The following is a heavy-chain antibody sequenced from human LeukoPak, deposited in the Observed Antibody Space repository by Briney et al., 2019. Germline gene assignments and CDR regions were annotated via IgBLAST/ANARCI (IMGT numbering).Heavy chain of an antibody. V-gene: IGHV3-21*01. J-gene: IGHJ3*02. CDR1: GFTFSSYS. D-gene: IGHD1-26*01. CDR2: ISGSYSHI. CDR3: ARDRFQSGGSPNVFDI. Sequence: GGSLRLSCEASGFTFSSYSMNWVRQAPGKGLEWVSSISGSYSHIYYADSVKGRFIISRDNAKNSLYLQMNSLRAEDTAVYYCARDRFQSGGSPNVFDIWGRGTMVTVSS.